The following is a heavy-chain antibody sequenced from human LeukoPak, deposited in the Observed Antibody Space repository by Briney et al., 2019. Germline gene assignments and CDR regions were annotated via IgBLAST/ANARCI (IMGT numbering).Heavy chain of an antibody. CDR3: AREIYDILTGYLDY. D-gene: IGHD3-9*01. V-gene: IGHV3-7*01. J-gene: IGHJ4*02. CDR1: GFTVSSNY. CDR2: IKQDGSEK. Sequence: GGSLRLSCAASGFTVSSNYMSWVRQAPGKGLEWVANIKQDGSEKYYVDSVKGRFTISRDNAKNSLYLQMNSLRAEDTAVYYCAREIYDILTGYLDYWGQGTLVTVSS.